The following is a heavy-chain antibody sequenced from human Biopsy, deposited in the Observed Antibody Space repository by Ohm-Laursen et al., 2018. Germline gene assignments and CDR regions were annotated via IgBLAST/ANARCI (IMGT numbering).Heavy chain of an antibody. V-gene: IGHV1-2*02. CDR3: ARDRMTDVFGGPTRTDVFDS. CDR2: IYPNSGDT. J-gene: IGHJ4*02. Sequence: GASVKVSCKASGDAFLGYYLHWVRQAPGQGLEWMGSIYPNSGDTDFAQKFRGRVTLTRDTSISAVYIELRRLKSDDAAVNFCARDRMTDVFGGPTRTDVFDSWGQGTPVTVSS. CDR1: GDAFLGYY. D-gene: IGHD3-10*01.